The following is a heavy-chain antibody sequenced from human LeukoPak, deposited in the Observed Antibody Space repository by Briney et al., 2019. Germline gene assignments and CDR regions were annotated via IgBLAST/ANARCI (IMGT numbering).Heavy chain of an antibody. J-gene: IGHJ4*02. CDR2: ISNIGTT. V-gene: IGHV4-59*12. Sequence: SETLSLTCTVSGASISSYFWTWIRQSPGKGLEWIGYISNIGTTNYNPSLKSRVTISGDTSKNQFSLKLSSVTAADTAVYYCAIAAAGTIVYWGQGTLVTVSS. D-gene: IGHD6-13*01. CDR1: GASISSYF. CDR3: AIAAAGTIVY.